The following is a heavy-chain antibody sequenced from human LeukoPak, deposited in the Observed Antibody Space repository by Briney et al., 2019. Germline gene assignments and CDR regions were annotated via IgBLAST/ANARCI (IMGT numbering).Heavy chain of an antibody. Sequence: GGSLRLSCAASGFTFRTYNMNWVRQAPGKGLEWVANIKQDGSEKYYVDSVKGRFTISRDNAKNSLYLQMNGLRAEDTAVYYCAREPIVLMDANWFDPWGQGTLVTVSS. D-gene: IGHD2-8*01. CDR2: IKQDGSEK. CDR1: GFTFRTYN. J-gene: IGHJ5*02. CDR3: AREPIVLMDANWFDP. V-gene: IGHV3-7*01.